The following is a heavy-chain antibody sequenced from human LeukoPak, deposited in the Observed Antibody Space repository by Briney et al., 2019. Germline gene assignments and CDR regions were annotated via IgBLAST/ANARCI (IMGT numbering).Heavy chain of an antibody. V-gene: IGHV3-23*01. CDR3: AKGGHYYYDSSAYYFD. CDR2: ISGSGGST. Sequence: GGSLRLPCAASGFTFNKYAMNWVRQAPGKGPEWVSAISGSGGSTYYADSVKGRFTIPRDNSKNTLYLQMNSLRAEDTAVYYCAKGGHYYYDSSAYYFDWGQGTLVTVSS. J-gene: IGHJ4*02. D-gene: IGHD3-22*01. CDR1: GFTFNKYA.